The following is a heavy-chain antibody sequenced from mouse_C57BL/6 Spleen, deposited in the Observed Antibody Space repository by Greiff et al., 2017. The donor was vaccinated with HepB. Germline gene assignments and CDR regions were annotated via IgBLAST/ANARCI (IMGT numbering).Heavy chain of an antibody. J-gene: IGHJ2*01. D-gene: IGHD1-1*01. Sequence: EVQLQQSGAELVRPGASVKLSCTASGFNIKDYYMHWVKQRPEQGLEWIGRIDPEDGDTEYAPKFQGKATMTADTSSNTAYLQLSSLTSEDTAVYYCTTYYYGSSYGEYYFDYWGQGTTLTVSS. V-gene: IGHV14-1*01. CDR1: GFNIKDYY. CDR3: TTYYYGSSYGEYYFDY. CDR2: IDPEDGDT.